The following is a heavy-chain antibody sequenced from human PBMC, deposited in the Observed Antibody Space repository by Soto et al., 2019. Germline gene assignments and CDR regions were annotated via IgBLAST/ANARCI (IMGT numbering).Heavy chain of an antibody. D-gene: IGHD6-19*01. J-gene: IGHJ6*02. Sequence: QVQLQESGPGLVKPSETLSLTCTVSGGSISSYYWSWIRQPPGKGLEWIGYIYYSGSTNYNPSLKSRVTIPRHTSKNQFSQTLGAVTAADQGVYYWATLPGAGPLTEPPPWYYYGMDVWGQGTTVTVSS. V-gene: IGHV4-59*08. CDR3: ATLPGAGPLTEPPPWYYYGMDV. CDR1: GGSISSYY. CDR2: IYYSGST.